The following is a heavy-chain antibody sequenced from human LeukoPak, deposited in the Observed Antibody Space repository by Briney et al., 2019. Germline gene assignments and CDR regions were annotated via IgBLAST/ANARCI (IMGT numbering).Heavy chain of an antibody. D-gene: IGHD6-13*01. CDR1: GGSISSYY. Sequence: SETLSRTCPVSGGSISSYYWSWVRHPPGEGLEWIGYIYYSVSTNYNTPLKSRVTIPVDTSKNQSSWKLESVDAKETAGYSCARYLAAAGKFDYWGQGTLVTVSS. CDR2: IYYSVST. V-gene: IGHV4-59*08. J-gene: IGHJ4*02. CDR3: ARYLAAAGKFDY.